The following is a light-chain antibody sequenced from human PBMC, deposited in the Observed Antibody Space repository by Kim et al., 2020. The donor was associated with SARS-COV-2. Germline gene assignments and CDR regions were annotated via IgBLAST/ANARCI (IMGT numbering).Light chain of an antibody. CDR3: QQRSSWPLT. CDR2: EAS. V-gene: IGKV3-11*01. Sequence: VSPGEIATLSCRASQTISDYLAWYQQKPGQAPRLLIFEASNRAPGIPARFSGSGSGTDFTLTISSLEPDDFAIYYCQQRSSWPLTFGQGTRLEIK. CDR1: QTISDY. J-gene: IGKJ5*01.